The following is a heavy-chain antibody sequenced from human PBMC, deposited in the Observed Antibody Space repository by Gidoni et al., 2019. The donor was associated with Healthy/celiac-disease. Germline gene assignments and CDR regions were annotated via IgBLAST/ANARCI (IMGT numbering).Heavy chain of an antibody. J-gene: IGHJ4*02. CDR1: GFTFTSSA. CDR3: AADRYYDILTGGNFDY. Sequence: QMQLVQSGPEVKKPGTSVKVSCKASGFTFTSSAVQWVRQARGQRLEWIGWIVVGSGNTNYAQKFQERVTITRDMSTSTAYMELSSLRSEDTAVYYCAADRYYDILTGGNFDYWGQGTLVTVSS. D-gene: IGHD3-9*01. CDR2: IVVGSGNT. V-gene: IGHV1-58*01.